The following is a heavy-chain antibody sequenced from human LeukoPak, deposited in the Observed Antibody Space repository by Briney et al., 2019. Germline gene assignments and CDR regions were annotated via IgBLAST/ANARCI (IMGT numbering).Heavy chain of an antibody. D-gene: IGHD3-22*01. J-gene: IGHJ3*02. Sequence: SETLSLTCTVSGDSISSGDYYWSWIRQPAVKGLEWIGRIYTSGSTNYNPSLKSRVTISVDTSKNQFSLKLSSVTAADTAVYFCARGPYSYDSSGAFDIWGQGTMVTVSS. CDR3: ARGPYSYDSSGAFDI. V-gene: IGHV4-61*02. CDR2: IYTSGST. CDR1: GDSISSGDYY.